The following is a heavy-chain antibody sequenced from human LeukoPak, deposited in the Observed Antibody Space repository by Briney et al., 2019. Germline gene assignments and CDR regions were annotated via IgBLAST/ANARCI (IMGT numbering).Heavy chain of an antibody. V-gene: IGHV4-39*07. CDR1: GGSISSSSYY. CDR3: ARVSFFWCRGGSCSSFFDY. Sequence: PSETLSLTCTVSGGSISSSSYYWGWIRQPPGKGLEWIGSIYYSGSTYYNPSLKSRVTISVDTSKNQFSLKLSSVTAADTAVYYCARVSFFWCRGGSCSSFFDYWGRGTLVTVS. D-gene: IGHD2-15*01. CDR2: IYYSGST. J-gene: IGHJ4*02.